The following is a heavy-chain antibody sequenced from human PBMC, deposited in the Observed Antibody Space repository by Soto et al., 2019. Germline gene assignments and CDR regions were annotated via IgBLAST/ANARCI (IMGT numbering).Heavy chain of an antibody. Sequence: QVQLQESGPGLVKPSQTLSLTCTVSGGSISSGGYYWSWIRQHPGKGREWSGYIYYSGSTYYNPSLNSRVTISVDPSKHLFSLKLDSVTAADTAVYYCARGVWFGRIMDTMLHYGRDVWGQGTTVAVSS. J-gene: IGHJ6*02. CDR3: ARGVWFGRIMDTMLHYGRDV. D-gene: IGHD3-10*01. CDR2: IYYSGST. CDR1: GGSISSGGYY. V-gene: IGHV4-31*03.